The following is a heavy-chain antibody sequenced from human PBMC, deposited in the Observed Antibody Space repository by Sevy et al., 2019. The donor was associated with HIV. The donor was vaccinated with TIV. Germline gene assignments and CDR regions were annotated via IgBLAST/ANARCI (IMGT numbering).Heavy chain of an antibody. J-gene: IGHJ4*02. Sequence: GGSLRLSCAASGFTFSSYAMSWVRQAPGKGLEWVSGISGSGGSTYYADSVKGRFTISRDNSKNTLYLQMKSLRAEDTAAYYCANLGTSYYESSSYYYQAPFDYWGQGTLVTVSS. CDR2: ISGSGGST. V-gene: IGHV3-23*01. D-gene: IGHD3-22*01. CDR1: GFTFSSYA. CDR3: ANLGTSYYESSSYYYQAPFDY.